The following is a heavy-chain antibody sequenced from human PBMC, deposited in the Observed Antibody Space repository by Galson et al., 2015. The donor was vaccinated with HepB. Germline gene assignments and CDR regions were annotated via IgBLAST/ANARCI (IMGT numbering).Heavy chain of an antibody. V-gene: IGHV3-23*01. D-gene: IGHD1-26*01. CDR1: GFTFSTYD. CDR2: IRGSDDST. Sequence: SLRLSCAASGFTFSTYDMTWVRQAPGKGLEWVSSIRGSDDSTYYVDSVKGRFTISRDSSESTLYLQMNSLRADDTAVYYCAKGAWGDNWGRGTLV. CDR3: AKGAWGDN. J-gene: IGHJ4*02.